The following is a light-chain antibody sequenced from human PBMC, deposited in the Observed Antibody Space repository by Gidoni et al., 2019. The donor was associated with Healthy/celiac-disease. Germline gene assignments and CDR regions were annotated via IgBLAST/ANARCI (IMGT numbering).Light chain of an antibody. CDR3: QQLNSYSIT. CDR2: AAA. V-gene: IGKV1-9*01. J-gene: IGKJ5*01. CDR1: QGISSY. Sequence: DIQLTQSPSFLSASVGDRVTITCWASQGISSYLAWYQQNPGKAPKLLIYAAATLQSGVPSRFSGSGSGTEFTLTISSLQPEDFATYYCQQLNSYSITFGQXTRLEIK.